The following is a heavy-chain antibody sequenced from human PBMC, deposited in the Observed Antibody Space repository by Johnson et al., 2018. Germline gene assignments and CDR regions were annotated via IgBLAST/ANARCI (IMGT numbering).Heavy chain of an antibody. Sequence: QVQLREAGPGLVKPSQTLSLTCTVSGGSISSVNYYWSWIRQHPGKGLEWIGYIYYSGSTYYNPSLKSRVTISVDTSRTQFSLKLTSVTAADTAVYYCARDLPTMVGMVVWGQGTTVTVSS. D-gene: IGHD3-10*01. CDR3: ARDLPTMVGMVV. CDR1: GGSISSVNYY. J-gene: IGHJ6*02. CDR2: IYYSGST. V-gene: IGHV4-31*03.